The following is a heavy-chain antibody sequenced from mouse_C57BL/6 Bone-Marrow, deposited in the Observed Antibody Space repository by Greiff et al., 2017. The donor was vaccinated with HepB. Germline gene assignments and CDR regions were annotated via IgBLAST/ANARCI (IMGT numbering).Heavy chain of an antibody. CDR1: GFTFSDYY. CDR3: ARLDYGSSFFFDY. D-gene: IGHD1-1*01. CDR2: ISNGGGST. V-gene: IGHV5-12*01. Sequence: EVKLVESGGGLVQPGGSLKLSCAASGFTFSDYYMYWVRQTPEKRLEWVAYISNGGGSTYYPDTVKGRCTISRDNAKNTLYLQMSRLKSEDTAMYYCARLDYGSSFFFDYWGQGTTLTVSS. J-gene: IGHJ2*01.